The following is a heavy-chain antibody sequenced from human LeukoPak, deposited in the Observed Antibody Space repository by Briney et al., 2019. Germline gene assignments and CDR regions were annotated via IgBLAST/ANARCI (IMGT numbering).Heavy chain of an antibody. CDR3: VTDVLLCGGSICNFFDP. Sequence: SETLSLTCSVSGHYITTVYFWAWIRQSPGKGREWIASLSHSGSTHYNPPLNSRVTIALDTSRNQLSLKLSSVPAADTAVYYCVTDVLLCGGSICNFFDPWGQGTLVTVSS. D-gene: IGHD2-15*01. CDR2: LSHSGST. CDR1: GHYITTVYF. V-gene: IGHV4-38-2*02. J-gene: IGHJ5*01.